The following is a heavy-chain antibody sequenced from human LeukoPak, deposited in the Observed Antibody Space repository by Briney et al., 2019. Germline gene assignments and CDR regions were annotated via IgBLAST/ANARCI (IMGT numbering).Heavy chain of an antibody. CDR2: IYYSGST. J-gene: IGHJ5*02. D-gene: IGHD3-10*01. CDR3: AREAWDGSGISPHWFDP. V-gene: IGHV4-39*07. CDR1: GGSISSSSYY. Sequence: PSETLSLTCTVSGGSISSSSYYWGWIRQPPGKGLEWIGSIYYSGSTYYNPSLKSRVAMSVDTSKNQFSLNLSSVTAADTAVYYCAREAWDGSGISPHWFDPWGQGTLVTVSS.